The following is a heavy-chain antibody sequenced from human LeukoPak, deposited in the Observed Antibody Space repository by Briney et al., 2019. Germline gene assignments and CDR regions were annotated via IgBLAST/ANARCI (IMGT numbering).Heavy chain of an antibody. J-gene: IGHJ6*03. V-gene: IGHV3-21*01. D-gene: IGHD3/OR15-3a*01. CDR1: GFTFSSYS. Sequence: TGGSLRLSCAASGFTFSSYSMNWVRQAPGKGLEWVSSISSSSSYIYYADSVKGRFTISRDNAKNSLYLQMNSLRAEDTAVYYCARDSRIRRVWTDYYYYYMDVWGKGTTVTVSS. CDR2: ISSSSSYI. CDR3: ARDSRIRRVWTDYYYYYMDV.